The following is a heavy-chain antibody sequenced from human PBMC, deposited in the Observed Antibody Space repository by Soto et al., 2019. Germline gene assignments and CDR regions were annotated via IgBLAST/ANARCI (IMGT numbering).Heavy chain of an antibody. D-gene: IGHD1-7*01. V-gene: IGHV1-24*01. J-gene: IGHJ4*02. CDR1: GYALTELS. CDR3: ATGLRYHLELRPHDY. CDR2: FDPEDGET. Sequence: ASVKVSCKVSGYALTELSMHWVRQAPGKGLEWMGGFDPEDGETIYAQKFHGRVTMTEDTSTDTAYLELSSLRSEDTAVYFCATGLRYHLELRPHDYWGQGTLVTVSS.